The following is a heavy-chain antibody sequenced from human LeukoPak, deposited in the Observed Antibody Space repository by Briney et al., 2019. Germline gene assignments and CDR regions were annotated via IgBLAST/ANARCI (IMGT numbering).Heavy chain of an antibody. CDR3: ARDPGIYYYGMDV. CDR2: IYSGGST. V-gene: IGHV3-66*01. CDR1: GFTVSSNF. J-gene: IGHJ6*02. Sequence: GGSLRLSCAASGFTVSSNFMNWVCQAPGKGLEWVSVIYSGGSTYYADSVKGKFTISRDNSKNTVYLQMNSLRAEDTAVYFCARDPGIYYYGMDVWGQGTTVTVSS.